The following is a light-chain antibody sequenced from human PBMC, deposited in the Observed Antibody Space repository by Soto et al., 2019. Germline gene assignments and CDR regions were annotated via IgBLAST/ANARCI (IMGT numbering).Light chain of an antibody. CDR1: ESLQHRDGNTY. CDR2: KVS. Sequence: DVVMTQNPLSSPVTLGQPASISCRSSESLQHRDGNTYLNWLQQRPGQPPRLLIYKVSNRFSGVPERFSGSGARTDFSLKISRVEAEDVGVYYCMQATQYRPYTFGQGTKLEIK. V-gene: IGKV2-24*01. J-gene: IGKJ2*01. CDR3: MQATQYRPYT.